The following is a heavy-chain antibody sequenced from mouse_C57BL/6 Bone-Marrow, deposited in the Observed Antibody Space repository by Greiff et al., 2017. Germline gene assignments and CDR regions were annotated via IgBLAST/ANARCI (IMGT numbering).Heavy chain of an antibody. V-gene: IGHV14-4*01. Sequence: VQLKESGAELVRPGASVKLSCTASGFNIKDDYMHWVKQRPEQGLEWIGWIDPENGDTEYASKFQGKATITADTSSNTAYLQLSSLTSEDTAVYYCTTLYGNYSYYFDYWGQGTTLTVSS. D-gene: IGHD2-1*01. J-gene: IGHJ2*01. CDR3: TTLYGNYSYYFDY. CDR1: GFNIKDDY. CDR2: IDPENGDT.